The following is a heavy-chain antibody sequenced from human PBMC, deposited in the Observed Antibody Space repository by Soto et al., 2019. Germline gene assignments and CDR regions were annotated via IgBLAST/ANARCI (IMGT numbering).Heavy chain of an antibody. V-gene: IGHV3-7*01. CDR1: EFVFSMYS. J-gene: IGHJ6*02. Sequence: GGSLRLPCEVPEFVFSMYSMSCVRPPPGQGLERVSKIPQEGVDGHYADSVQGRFTMSRDNAKISLYLQMNDLRAEHTAVYYCARDHLILPAHDFFYGSDVWGRGATVTVCS. CDR3: ARDHLILPAHDFFYGSDV. D-gene: IGHD2-21*02. CDR2: IPQEGVDG.